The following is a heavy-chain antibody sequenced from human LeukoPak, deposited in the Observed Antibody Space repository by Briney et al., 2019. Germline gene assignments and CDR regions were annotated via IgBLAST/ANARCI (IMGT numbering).Heavy chain of an antibody. V-gene: IGHV1-69*10. CDR3: ARDRRTRIAVAGPYYYGMDV. Sequence: ASVKVSCKASGYTFTSYGISWVRQAPGQGLEWMGRIIPILGIANYAQKFQGRVTITADKSTSTAYMELSSLRSEDTAVYYCARDRRTRIAVAGPYYYGMDVWGQGTTVTVSS. CDR1: GYTFTSYG. D-gene: IGHD6-19*01. CDR2: IIPILGIA. J-gene: IGHJ6*02.